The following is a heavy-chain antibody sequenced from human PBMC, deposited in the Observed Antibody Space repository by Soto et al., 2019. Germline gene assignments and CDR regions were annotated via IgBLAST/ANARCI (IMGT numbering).Heavy chain of an antibody. CDR2: IWYDGGNK. CDR3: ARAVGPFDY. Sequence: QVPLVESGGGVVQPGRSLRLSCAASGFIFSTYGMHWVRQAPGKGLEWVAVIWYDGGNKYYADSVKGRFTISRDNSKNMLYLQMNSLRAEDTAMYYCARAVGPFDYWGQGTLVTVSS. D-gene: IGHD1-26*01. J-gene: IGHJ4*02. CDR1: GFIFSTYG. V-gene: IGHV3-33*01.